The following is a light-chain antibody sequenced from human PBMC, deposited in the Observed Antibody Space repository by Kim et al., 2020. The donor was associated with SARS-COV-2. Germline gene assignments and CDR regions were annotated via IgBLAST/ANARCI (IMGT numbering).Light chain of an antibody. CDR2: AAS. CDR3: QQFQSYPYT. J-gene: IGKJ2*01. V-gene: IGKV1-9*01. Sequence: SASLGDILTITCRASQSISSFVAWFQQKPGKAPEHLIYAASTLQSGVPSRFSGSGSGTEYSLTITGLQPEDFATYFCQQFQSYPYTFGQGTKLEI. CDR1: QSISSF.